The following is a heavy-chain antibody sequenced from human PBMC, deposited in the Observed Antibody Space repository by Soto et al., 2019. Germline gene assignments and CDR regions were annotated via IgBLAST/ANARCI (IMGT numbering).Heavy chain of an antibody. Sequence: PGGSLRLSCAASGFTFSSYSMNWVRQAPGKGLEWVSYISSSSSTIYYAESVKGRFTISRDNAKNSLYLQMNSLGAEYTVVYYCAKTANGWFSAFDIWGQGTMVTVSS. CDR3: AKTANGWFSAFDI. J-gene: IGHJ3*02. CDR2: ISSSSSTI. CDR1: GFTFSSYS. D-gene: IGHD6-19*01. V-gene: IGHV3-48*01.